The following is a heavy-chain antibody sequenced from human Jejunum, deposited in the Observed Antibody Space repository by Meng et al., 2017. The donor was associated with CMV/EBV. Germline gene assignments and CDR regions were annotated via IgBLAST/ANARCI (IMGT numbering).Heavy chain of an antibody. J-gene: IGHJ3*02. Sequence: SNSSREYYWGWIRQSPGKGLEWIGSIYYSGATYNNPSLTGRVTISLDTPKNQFSLSLGSVSAADTAFYYCARAIKEGHGAWAFDIWGQGTLVTVSS. CDR1: SNSSREYY. D-gene: IGHD4-17*01. CDR3: ARAIKEGHGAWAFDI. CDR2: IYYSGAT. V-gene: IGHV4-39*07.